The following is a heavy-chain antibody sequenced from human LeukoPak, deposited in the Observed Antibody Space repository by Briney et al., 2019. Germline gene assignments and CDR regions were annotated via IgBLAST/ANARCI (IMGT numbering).Heavy chain of an antibody. CDR2: INPDNGNA. J-gene: IGHJ4*02. CDR3: AKDRGGTGDFDY. Sequence: ASVKVSCKASGYPFISYVIHWVRRAPGQRLEWMEWINPDNGNAEYSQKFQGRITITRDPSATTAYMELSSLRSEDMAVYYCAKDRGGTGDFDYWGQGTLVTVSS. V-gene: IGHV1-3*01. CDR1: GYPFISYV. D-gene: IGHD3-10*01.